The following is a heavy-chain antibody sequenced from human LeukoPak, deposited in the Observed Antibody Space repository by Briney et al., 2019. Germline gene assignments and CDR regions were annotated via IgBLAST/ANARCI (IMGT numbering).Heavy chain of an antibody. CDR1: GFTFSSYW. CDR2: IKPDGSEK. J-gene: IGHJ4*02. Sequence: GGSLRLSCAASGFTFSSYWMTWVRQAPGKGLEWVANIKPDGSEKYYVDSVKGRFTISRDNAKSSLHLQMNSLRAEDTAVYYCARESSGYYSTGYWGQGTLVTVSS. D-gene: IGHD3-22*01. CDR3: ARESSGYYSTGY. V-gene: IGHV3-7*01.